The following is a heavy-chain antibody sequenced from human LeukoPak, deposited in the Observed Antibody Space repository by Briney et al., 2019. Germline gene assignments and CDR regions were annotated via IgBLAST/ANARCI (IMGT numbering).Heavy chain of an antibody. J-gene: IGHJ6*02. D-gene: IGHD2-15*01. Sequence: PGGSLRLSCAASGFSVTSNYMSWVRQAPGKGLEWVSFVYSGGYTYYADSVKGRFTISRDSSKNTLYLQMNSLRAEDTAVYYCARHYSDYYYYGMDVWGQGTTVTVSS. V-gene: IGHV3-53*01. CDR2: VYSGGYT. CDR1: GFSVTSNY. CDR3: ARHYSDYYYYGMDV.